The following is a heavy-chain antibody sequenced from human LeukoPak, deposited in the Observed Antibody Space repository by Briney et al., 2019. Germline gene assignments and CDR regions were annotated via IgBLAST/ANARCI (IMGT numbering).Heavy chain of an antibody. CDR3: ARVGYCSSTSCWGGYYYMDV. Sequence: ASVKVSCKASGYTFTSYDINWVRQATGQGLGWMGWMNPNSGNTGYAQKFRGRVTITRNTSISTAYMELSSLRSEDTAVYYCARVGYCSSTSCWGGYYYMDVWGKGTTVTVSS. J-gene: IGHJ6*03. D-gene: IGHD2-2*01. CDR2: MNPNSGNT. CDR1: GYTFTSYD. V-gene: IGHV1-8*03.